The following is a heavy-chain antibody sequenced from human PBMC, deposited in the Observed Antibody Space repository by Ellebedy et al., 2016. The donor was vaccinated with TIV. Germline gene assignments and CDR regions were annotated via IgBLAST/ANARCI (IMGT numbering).Heavy chain of an antibody. D-gene: IGHD6-19*01. Sequence: AASVKVSCKASGYTFTGYYMHWVRQAPGQGLEWMGWINPNSGGTNYAQKFQGRVTMTRDTSIKTAYMELSRLRSDDTAVYYCARSVDGSGWYVNYWGQGTLVTVSS. J-gene: IGHJ4*02. V-gene: IGHV1-2*02. CDR1: GYTFTGYY. CDR2: INPNSGGT. CDR3: ARSVDGSGWYVNY.